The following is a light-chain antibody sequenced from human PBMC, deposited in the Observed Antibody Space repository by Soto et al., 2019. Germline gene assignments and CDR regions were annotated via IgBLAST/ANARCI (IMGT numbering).Light chain of an antibody. CDR1: QSVTRSY. J-gene: IGKJ1*01. CDR3: HQYGTAPGT. Sequence: EIVMTQSPATLSVSPGERATLSCRASQSVTRSYLAWYQQRPGQAPRLLIYGASSRATGIPDRFSGSGSGTDFTLTISRLEPEDFAVFYCHQYGTAPGTFGQGTKVDIK. CDR2: GAS. V-gene: IGKV3-20*01.